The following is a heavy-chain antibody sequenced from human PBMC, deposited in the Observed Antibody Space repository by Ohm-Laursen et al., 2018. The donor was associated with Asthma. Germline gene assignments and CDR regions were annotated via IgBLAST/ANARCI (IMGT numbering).Heavy chain of an antibody. CDR3: AHGYDFWSGYYTYGMDV. V-gene: IGHV2-5*01. J-gene: IGHJ6*02. CDR2: IYWNDAN. D-gene: IGHD3-3*01. CDR1: GFSLSTPGVG. Sequence: ATQTLTLTCTFSGFSLSTPGVGVGWIRQPPGKALEWLAFIYWNDANHYSPSLKTRLTITKDTSKKQVVLTMTNMDPVDTATYYCAHGYDFWSGYYTYGMDVWGQGTTVTVSS.